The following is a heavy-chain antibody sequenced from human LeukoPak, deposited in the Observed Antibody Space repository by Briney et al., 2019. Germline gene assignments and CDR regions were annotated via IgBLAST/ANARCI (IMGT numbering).Heavy chain of an antibody. J-gene: IGHJ4*02. V-gene: IGHV3-30-3*01. CDR2: ISYDGSNK. CDR1: GFTFSSYA. D-gene: IGHD3-16*01. CDR3: GRDLGGLGGWYFDY. Sequence: PGGSLRLSCAASGFTFSSYAMHWVRQAPGKGLEWVAVISYDGSNKYYADSVKGRFTISRDNPKNTLYLQMNSLRAEDTAVYYCGRDLGGLGGWYFDYWGQGTLVTVSS.